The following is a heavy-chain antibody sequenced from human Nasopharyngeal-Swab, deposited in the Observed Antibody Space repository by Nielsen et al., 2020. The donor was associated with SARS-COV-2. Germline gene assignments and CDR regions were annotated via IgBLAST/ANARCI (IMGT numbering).Heavy chain of an antibody. J-gene: IGHJ6*03. CDR3: ARAAELHLPLYMDV. CDR1: VYTFTSYA. Sequence: ASVKVSCKASVYTFTSYAMNWVRQAPGQGLEWMGWINTNTGNPTYAQGFTGRFVFSLDTSVSTAYLQISSLKVEDTAVYYCARAAELHLPLYMDVWGKGTTVTVSS. D-gene: IGHD3-10*01. V-gene: IGHV7-4-1*02. CDR2: INTNTGNP.